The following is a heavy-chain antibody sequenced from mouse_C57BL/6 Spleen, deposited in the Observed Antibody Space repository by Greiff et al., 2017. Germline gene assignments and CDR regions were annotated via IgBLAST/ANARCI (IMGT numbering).Heavy chain of an antibody. CDR3: ARTAYGSSRAWFAY. J-gene: IGHJ3*01. V-gene: IGHV1-42*01. Sequence: VQLQQSGPELVKPGASVKISCKASGYSFTGYYMNWVKQSPEKSLEWIGEINPSTGGNTYNQTFKAKATLTVDKSSSTAYMQLKSQTSADSAVYNCARTAYGSSRAWFAYWGQGTLVTVSA. CDR2: INPSTGGN. D-gene: IGHD1-1*01. CDR1: GYSFTGYY.